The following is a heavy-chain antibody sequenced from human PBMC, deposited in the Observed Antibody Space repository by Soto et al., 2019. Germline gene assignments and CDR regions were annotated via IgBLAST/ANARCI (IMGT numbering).Heavy chain of an antibody. V-gene: IGHV4-4*02. CDR2: IYHSGST. D-gene: IGHD2-2*02. CDR1: GGSISSSNW. CDR3: ARTSLGYCSSTSCYTSPNYYYYGMDV. J-gene: IGHJ6*02. Sequence: PSETLSLTCVVSGGSISSSNWWSWVRQPPGKGLEWIGEIYHSGSTNYNPSLKSRVTISVDKSKNQFSLKLSSVTAADTAVYYCARTSLGYCSSTSCYTSPNYYYYGMDVWGQGTTVTVSS.